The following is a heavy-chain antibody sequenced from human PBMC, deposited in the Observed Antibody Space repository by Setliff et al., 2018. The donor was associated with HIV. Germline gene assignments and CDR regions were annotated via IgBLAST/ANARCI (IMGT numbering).Heavy chain of an antibody. D-gene: IGHD1-26*01. J-gene: IGHJ3*02. Sequence: ASVKVSCKASGGTFSSSAISWVRQAPGQGLEWMGGIIPIFGTVNYAQKFQGRVTITADESTSTAYMELSSLRSEDTAVYYCARGGATADDAFDIWGQGTMVTVSS. CDR3: ARGGATADDAFDI. CDR2: IIPIFGTV. V-gene: IGHV1-69*13. CDR1: GGTFSSSA.